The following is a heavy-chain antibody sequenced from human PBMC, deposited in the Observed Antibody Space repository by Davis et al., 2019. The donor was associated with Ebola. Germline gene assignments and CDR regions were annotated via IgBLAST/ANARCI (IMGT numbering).Heavy chain of an antibody. J-gene: IGHJ4*02. CDR2: INHSGST. V-gene: IGHV4-34*01. Sequence: MPSETLSLTCTVSGGSITISGYYWSWIRQPPGKGLEWIGEINHSGSTNYNPSLKSRVTISVDTSKNQFSLKLSSVTAADTAVYYCARMVQGGIDYWGQGTLVTVSS. CDR1: GGSITISGYY. CDR3: ARMVQGGIDY. D-gene: IGHD3-10*01.